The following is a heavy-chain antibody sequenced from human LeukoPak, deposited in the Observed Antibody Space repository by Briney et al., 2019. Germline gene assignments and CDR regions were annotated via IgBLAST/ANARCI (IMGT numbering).Heavy chain of an antibody. Sequence: PGGSLRLSCAASGFTFSTSAMSWVRQTPEKGLQWVSAISASGGRTYYSDSVKGHFTISRDNSNSTLYLQMDSLRAEDSAVYFCARDPVSVTGSYYFGSWGQGTLVTVSS. J-gene: IGHJ4*02. D-gene: IGHD2-21*02. CDR1: GFTFSTSA. CDR3: ARDPVSVTGSYYFGS. V-gene: IGHV3-23*01. CDR2: ISASGGRT.